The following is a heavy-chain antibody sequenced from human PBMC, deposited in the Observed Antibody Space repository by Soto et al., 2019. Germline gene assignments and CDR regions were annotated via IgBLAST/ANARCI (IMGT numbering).Heavy chain of an antibody. CDR2: INTNGVNT. CDR3: ARHQPSRNYPHTPYMDV. J-gene: IGHJ6*03. V-gene: IGHV3-64*01. Sequence: LEYVSAINTNGVNTFYAKSVKGRFTISRDNSKNTMYLQMGSLRAEDMAVYYCARHQPSRNYPHTPYMDVWGKGTTVTVSS. D-gene: IGHD4-4*01.